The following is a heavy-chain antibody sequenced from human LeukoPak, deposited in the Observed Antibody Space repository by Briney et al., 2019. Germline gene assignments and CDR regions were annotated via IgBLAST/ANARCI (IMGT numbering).Heavy chain of an antibody. CDR1: GFTFSSYE. J-gene: IGHJ4*02. D-gene: IGHD6-19*01. Sequence: GGSLRLSCAASGFTFSSYEMNWVRQAPGKGLEWVSYMSGSSSTIYYADSVKGRFTISRDNAKNSLYLQMNSLRAEDTGVYYCVISSGWKGGYYFDFWGQGTLVTVSA. CDR3: VISSGWKGGYYFDF. CDR2: MSGSSSTI. V-gene: IGHV3-48*03.